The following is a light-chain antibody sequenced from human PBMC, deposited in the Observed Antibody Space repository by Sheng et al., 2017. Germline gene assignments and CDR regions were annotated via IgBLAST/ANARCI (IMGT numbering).Light chain of an antibody. CDR2: FAS. V-gene: IGKV1-6*01. Sequence: AIQMTQSPSSLSASVGDRVTITCRASQAIRNDLGWYQQKPGQAPKLLIYFASNLRSGVPSRFSGSGSGTDFTLTISCLQSEDFATYYCQQYYSYPLLTFGGGTKVEIK. CDR1: QAIRND. J-gene: IGKJ4*01. CDR3: QQYYSYPLLT.